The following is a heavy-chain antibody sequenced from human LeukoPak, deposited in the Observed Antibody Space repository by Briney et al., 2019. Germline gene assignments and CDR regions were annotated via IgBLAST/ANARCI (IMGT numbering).Heavy chain of an antibody. V-gene: IGHV1-69*04. CDR3: ARVGGGYDQNWFDP. CDR1: GGTVSSYV. J-gene: IGHJ5*02. D-gene: IGHD5-12*01. CDR2: IIPILDIA. Sequence: ASVKVSCKASGGTVSSYVISWVRQAPGQGLEWMGRIIPILDIANYAQKFQGRVTITADKFTSTAYMELSSLRSEDTAVYYCARVGGGYDQNWFDPWGQGTLVTVSS.